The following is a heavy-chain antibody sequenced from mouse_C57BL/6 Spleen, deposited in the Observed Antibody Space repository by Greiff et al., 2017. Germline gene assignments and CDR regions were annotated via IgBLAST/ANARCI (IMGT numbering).Heavy chain of an antibody. CDR1: GYSITSGYY. CDR3: AIYGYDGGYYFDY. J-gene: IGHJ2*01. V-gene: IGHV3-6*01. CDR2: ISYDGSN. Sequence: EVKLQESGPGLVKPSQSLSLTCSVTGYSITSGYYWNWIRQFPGNKLEWMGYISYDGSNNYNPSLKNRISITRDTSKNQFFLKLNSVTTEDTATYYCAIYGYDGGYYFDYWGQGTTLTVSS. D-gene: IGHD2-2*01.